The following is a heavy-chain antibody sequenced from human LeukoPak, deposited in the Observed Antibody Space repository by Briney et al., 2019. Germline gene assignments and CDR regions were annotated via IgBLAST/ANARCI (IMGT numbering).Heavy chain of an antibody. CDR2: VYYSGST. V-gene: IGHV4-39*01. CDR1: GGSISSGSYY. Sequence: SETLSLTCTVSGGSISSGSYYWAWIRQPPGKGLEWIGSVYYSGSTYYNPPLQSRLTISVDTSKTQFSLKLSSVTAADTAVYYCTRLFSTSWCFDSWGQGTLVTVSS. D-gene: IGHD6-13*01. CDR3: TRLFSTSWCFDS. J-gene: IGHJ4*02.